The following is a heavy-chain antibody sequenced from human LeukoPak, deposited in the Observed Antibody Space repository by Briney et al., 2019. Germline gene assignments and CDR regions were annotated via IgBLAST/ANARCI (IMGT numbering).Heavy chain of an antibody. J-gene: IGHJ6*02. D-gene: IGHD4-11*01. CDR3: ARSYSSRRYYYYGMDV. CDR1: GFTFSISA. CDR2: MSFDGSEK. V-gene: IGHV3-30*04. Sequence: GGSLRLSCVASGFTFSISAMHWVRQAPGKVLEWVAVMSFDGSEKYYIDSVKGRFTISRDISKNALYLQMNSLQVEDTAVYFCARSYSSRRYYYYGMDVWGQGTTVTVSS.